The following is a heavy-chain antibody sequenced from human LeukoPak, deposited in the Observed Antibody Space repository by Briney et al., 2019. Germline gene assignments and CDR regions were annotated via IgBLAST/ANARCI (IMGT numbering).Heavy chain of an antibody. CDR1: GFTFSNHG. CDR3: GREILEPGKTLTY. J-gene: IGHJ4*02. Sequence: GGSLRLSRAASGFTFSNHGMNWVRQAPGEGLEWLSGVSPPGGGTYYADSVKGRFIISRDNAKNTLYLQMNSLRVEDTAVYYCGREILEPGKTLTYWGQGSLITVSS. CDR2: VSPPGGGT. D-gene: IGHD1-14*01. V-gene: IGHV3-23*01.